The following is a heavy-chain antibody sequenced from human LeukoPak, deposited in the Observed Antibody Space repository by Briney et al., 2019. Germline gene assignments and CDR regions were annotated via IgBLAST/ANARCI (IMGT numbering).Heavy chain of an antibody. CDR1: GFTFSNAW. Sequence: VGSLRLSCAASGFTFSNAWMSWVRQAPGKGLEWVANIKHEGSETNYVYSVKGRFSIYKENAKNSLHLHMNRLRVEDTAVYYCAKNGGPHGMDVWGLGTTVTVSS. D-gene: IGHD3-16*01. V-gene: IGHV3-7*02. J-gene: IGHJ6*02. CDR2: IKHEGSET. CDR3: AKNGGPHGMDV.